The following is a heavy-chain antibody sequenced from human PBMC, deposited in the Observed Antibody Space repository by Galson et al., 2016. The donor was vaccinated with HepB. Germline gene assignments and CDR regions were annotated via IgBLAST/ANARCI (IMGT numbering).Heavy chain of an antibody. CDR3: AKGDGGYDLVVDS. V-gene: IGHV3-43*02. J-gene: IGHJ4*02. D-gene: IGHD5-12*01. CDR2: ISGDGGGT. Sequence: SLRLSCAASGFTFDDYAMHWVRQVPGKGLEWVSLISGDGGGTYYADSVKGRFTISRDNSKTSLYLQMNTLRTEDTALYYCAKGDGGYDLVVDSWGQGTLVTVSS. CDR1: GFTFDDYA.